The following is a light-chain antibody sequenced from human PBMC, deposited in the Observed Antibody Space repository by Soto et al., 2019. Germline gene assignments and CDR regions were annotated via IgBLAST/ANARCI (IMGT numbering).Light chain of an antibody. CDR1: SSDVGGSNH. CDR3: QSYDKSLSGSV. J-gene: IGLJ3*02. CDR2: EVS. V-gene: IGLV2-14*01. Sequence: QSALTQPASVSGSPGQSITISCTGTSSDVGGSNHVSWYQQHPGKAPKLMIYEVSNRPSGVSNRFSGSKSGNTASLSISGLQADDEATYFCQSYDKSLSGSVFGGGTKLTVL.